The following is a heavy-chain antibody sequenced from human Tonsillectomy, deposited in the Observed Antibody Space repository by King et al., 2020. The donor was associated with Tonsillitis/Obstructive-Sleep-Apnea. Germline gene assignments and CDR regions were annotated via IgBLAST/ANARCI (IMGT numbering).Heavy chain of an antibody. CDR3: ARGDIVVVVAARDYYYYMDV. V-gene: IGHV4-34*01. Sequence: VQLQQWGAGLLKPSETLSLTCAVYGGSFSGSYWSWIRQSPGKGLEWIGEINHSGSTNYNPSLKSRVTITVDTSKNQFPLKLSSVTAADTAVYYCARGDIVVVVAARDYYYYMDVWGKGTTVTVSS. CDR2: INHSGST. CDR1: GGSFSGSY. J-gene: IGHJ6*03. D-gene: IGHD2-15*01.